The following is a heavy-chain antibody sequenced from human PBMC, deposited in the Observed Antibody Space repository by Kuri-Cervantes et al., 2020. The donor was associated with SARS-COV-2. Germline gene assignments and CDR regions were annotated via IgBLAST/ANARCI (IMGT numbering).Heavy chain of an antibody. D-gene: IGHD6-19*01. CDR1: GFTFSGHW. Sequence: GESLKISCAASGFTFSGHWIHWVRQAPGKGLVWVSRINPDGSYTNNADSVKGRFTISRDNAKNSLYLQMNSLRAEDTAVYYCAKTRAIAVADIFDYWGQGTLVTVSS. J-gene: IGHJ4*02. CDR2: INPDGSYT. V-gene: IGHV3-74*01. CDR3: AKTRAIAVADIFDY.